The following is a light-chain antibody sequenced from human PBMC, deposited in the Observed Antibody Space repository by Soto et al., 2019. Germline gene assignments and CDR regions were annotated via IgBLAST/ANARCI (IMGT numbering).Light chain of an antibody. CDR3: QQYHSFSFT. CDR2: DAS. CDR1: QSISSR. Sequence: IQMTQSPSSLSASVGDRVTFTSLASQSISSRLACYQQKPGKAPKFLISDASSLESGVPSRFSGSGSGTEFTLTISSLQPDDSATYYCQQYHSFSFTFGQGTRLEIK. J-gene: IGKJ5*01. V-gene: IGKV1-5*01.